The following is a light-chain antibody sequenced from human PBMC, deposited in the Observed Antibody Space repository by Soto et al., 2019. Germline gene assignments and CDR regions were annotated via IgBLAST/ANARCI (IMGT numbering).Light chain of an antibody. Sequence: EVVMTQSPATLSVSPGERATLSCRANQTVGSKLAWYQQKPGQAPRLLIYGASTRATGIPARFSGSGSGTEFTLTISSLQSEDFAVYYCQQCNNGPQTFGQGTKVEIK. CDR3: QQCNNGPQT. J-gene: IGKJ1*01. V-gene: IGKV3-15*01. CDR2: GAS. CDR1: QTVGSK.